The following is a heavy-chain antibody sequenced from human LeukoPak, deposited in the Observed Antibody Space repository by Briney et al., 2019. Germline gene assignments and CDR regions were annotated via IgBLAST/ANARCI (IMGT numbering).Heavy chain of an antibody. Sequence: SETLSLTCTVSGGSISSGGYYWSWIRQPPGKGLEWIGYIYHSGSTYYNPSLKSRVTISVDRSKNQFSLKLSSVTAADTAVYYCARALTTIFGVVTPYYYYMDVWGKGTTVTVSS. CDR3: ARALTTIFGVVTPYYYYMDV. J-gene: IGHJ6*03. CDR2: IYHSGST. D-gene: IGHD3-3*01. V-gene: IGHV4-30-2*01. CDR1: GGSISSGGYY.